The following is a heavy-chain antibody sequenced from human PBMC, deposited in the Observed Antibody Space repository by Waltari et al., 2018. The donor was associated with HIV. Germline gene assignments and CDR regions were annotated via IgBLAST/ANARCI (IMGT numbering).Heavy chain of an antibody. CDR3: VRGGRVAAPYYGMDV. CDR1: GGSVSTGDYY. D-gene: IGHD6-13*01. CDR2: IFYTAGS. J-gene: IGHJ6*02. Sequence: VQLQESGPGLVKPSQTLSLACSVSGGSVSTGDYYWTWIRTSPGKGLEWLGHIFYTAGSYYNPSLGNRVSASLDKANNQISLTLRSVTAADTAIYYCVRGGRVAAPYYGMDVWGPGTTVIVAS. V-gene: IGHV4-30-4*08.